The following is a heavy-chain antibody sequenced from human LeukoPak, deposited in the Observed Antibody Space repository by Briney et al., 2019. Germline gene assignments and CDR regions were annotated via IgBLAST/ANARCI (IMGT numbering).Heavy chain of an antibody. D-gene: IGHD1-14*01. CDR1: GYTFTGYY. V-gene: IGHV1-46*01. Sequence: ASVKVSCKASGYTFTGYYMHWVRQAPGQGLEWMGIINPSGGSTSYAQKFQGRVTMTRDTSTSTVYMELSSLRSEDTAVYYCARGRSGMENYYYYYYMDVWGKGTTVTVSS. CDR3: ARGRSGMENYYYYYYMDV. J-gene: IGHJ6*03. CDR2: INPSGGST.